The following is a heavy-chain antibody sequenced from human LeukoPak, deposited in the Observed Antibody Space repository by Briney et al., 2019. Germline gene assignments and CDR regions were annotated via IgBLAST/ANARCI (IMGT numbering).Heavy chain of an antibody. V-gene: IGHV3-30*04. CDR1: GFTFNNYA. J-gene: IGHJ4*02. CDR3: ARAPVRGAVAGVDY. D-gene: IGHD6-19*01. Sequence: PGRSLRLSCAASGFTFNNYAMHWVRQAPGKGLEWVAVVTYDGNNQYYADSVKGRFTVSRDNSRNTVNLQVNSLRGEDTAVYYCARAPVRGAVAGVDYWGQGTLVTVSS. CDR2: VTYDGNNQ.